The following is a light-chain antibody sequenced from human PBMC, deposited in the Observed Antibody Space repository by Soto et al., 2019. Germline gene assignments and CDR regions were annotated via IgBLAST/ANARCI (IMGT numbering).Light chain of an antibody. CDR1: SSNIGAGYD. CDR3: QSYDSSLDVV. Sequence: QSVLTQPPSVSGAPGQRVTICCTRSSSNIGAGYDVHWYQQLPGTAPKLLIYGNSNRPSGVPDRFSGSKSGTSASLAITGLQAEDEADYYCQSYDSSLDVVFGGGTKLTVL. V-gene: IGLV1-40*01. J-gene: IGLJ2*01. CDR2: GNS.